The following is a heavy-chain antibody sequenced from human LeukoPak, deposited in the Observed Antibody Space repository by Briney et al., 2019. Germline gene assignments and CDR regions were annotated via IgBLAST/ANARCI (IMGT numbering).Heavy chain of an antibody. CDR1: GGSISSSSYY. D-gene: IGHD3-16*01. J-gene: IGHJ6*03. V-gene: IGHV4-61*05. CDR2: IYYSGST. Sequence: SETLSLTCTVSGGSISSSSYYWGWIRQPPGKGLEWIGYIYYSGSTNYNPSLKSRVTITVDTSKNQFSLKLSSVTAADTAVYYCARIAGGLYFYYYYMDVWGKGTTVTVSS. CDR3: ARIAGGLYFYYYYMDV.